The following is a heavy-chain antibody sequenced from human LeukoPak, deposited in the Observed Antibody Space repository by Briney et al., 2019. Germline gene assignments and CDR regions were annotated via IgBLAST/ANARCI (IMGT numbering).Heavy chain of an antibody. D-gene: IGHD2-2*01. Sequence: GASVKVSCKASGGTFSSYAISWVRQAPGQGLEWMAGIIPIFGTANYAQKFQGRVTITADESTSTAYMELSSLRSEDTAVYYCARAPVNPLLDIVVVPAEFDYWGQGTLVTVSS. V-gene: IGHV1-69*13. J-gene: IGHJ4*02. CDR1: GGTFSSYA. CDR3: ARAPVNPLLDIVVVPAEFDY. CDR2: IIPIFGTA.